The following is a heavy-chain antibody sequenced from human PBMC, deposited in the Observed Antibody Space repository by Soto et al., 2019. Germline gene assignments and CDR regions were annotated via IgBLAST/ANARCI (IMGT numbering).Heavy chain of an antibody. CDR2: IYPGDSDT. Sequence: PGESLKISCKGSGYSFTSYWIGWVRQMPGKGLEWMGIIYPGDSDTRYSPSFQGQATISADKSISTAYLQWSSLKASDTAMYYCAKTTYYYGSGSFGMDVWGQGTTVTVSS. CDR3: AKTTYYYGSGSFGMDV. D-gene: IGHD3-10*01. J-gene: IGHJ6*02. V-gene: IGHV5-51*01. CDR1: GYSFTSYW.